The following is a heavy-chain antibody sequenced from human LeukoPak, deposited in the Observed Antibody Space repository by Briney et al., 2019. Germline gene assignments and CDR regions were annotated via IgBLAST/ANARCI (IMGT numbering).Heavy chain of an antibody. CDR1: GGSISSGGYY. CDR3: AREGITMIVAPADAFDI. CDR2: IYHSGST. Sequence: SETLSLTCTVSGGSISSGGYYWSWIRQPPGKGLEWIGYIYHSGSTYYNPSLKSRVTISVDRSKNQFSLKLCSVTAADTAVYYCAREGITMIVAPADAFDIWGQGTMVTVSS. D-gene: IGHD3-22*01. V-gene: IGHV4-30-2*01. J-gene: IGHJ3*02.